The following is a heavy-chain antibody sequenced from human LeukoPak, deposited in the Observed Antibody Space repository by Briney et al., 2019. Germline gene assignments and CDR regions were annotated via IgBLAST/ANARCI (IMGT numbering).Heavy chain of an antibody. CDR1: GLTFSNAW. V-gene: IGHV3-15*01. Sequence: GGSLRLSCAASGLTFSNAWMTWVRKVPGKGLEWVGRIKSKVDGGTSDDATPVKGRFTISRDHSKNTMYLEMNSLKTEDTAVYYCTTDGKYSRSPRPEFWFDPWGQGTPVTVSS. CDR2: IKSKVDGGTS. J-gene: IGHJ5*02. D-gene: IGHD1-26*01. CDR3: TTDGKYSRSPRPEFWFDP.